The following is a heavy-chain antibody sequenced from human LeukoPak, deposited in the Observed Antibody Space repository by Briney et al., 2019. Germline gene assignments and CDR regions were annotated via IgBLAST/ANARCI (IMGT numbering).Heavy chain of an antibody. CDR3: AKDRVVVTAIPCYFDY. CDR1: EFTFSNYA. V-gene: IGHV3-23*01. D-gene: IGHD2-21*02. Sequence: GGSLRLSCAASEFTFSNYAMSWVRQAPGKGLEWVSTISGGGGNTYYADSVKGRFTISRDNSKNTLYLQMNSLRAEDTALYYCAKDRVVVTAIPCYFDYWGQGTLVTVSS. CDR2: ISGGGGNT. J-gene: IGHJ4*02.